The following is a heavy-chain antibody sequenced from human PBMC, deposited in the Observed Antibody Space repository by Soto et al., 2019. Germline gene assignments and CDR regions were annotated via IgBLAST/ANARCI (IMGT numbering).Heavy chain of an antibody. D-gene: IGHD6-6*01. V-gene: IGHV3-30-3*01. CDR3: ARAREYSSAFHY. J-gene: IGHJ4*02. Sequence: QVQLVESGGGVVQPGRSLRLSCAASGFTFSSYAMHWVRQAPGKGLEWVAVISYDGSNKYYADSVKGRFTISRDNSKNTLYLQMNSLRAEDTDVYYCARAREYSSAFHYWGQGTLVTVSS. CDR2: ISYDGSNK. CDR1: GFTFSSYA.